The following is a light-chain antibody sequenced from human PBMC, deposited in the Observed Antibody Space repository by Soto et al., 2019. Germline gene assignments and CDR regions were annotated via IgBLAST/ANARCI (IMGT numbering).Light chain of an antibody. J-gene: IGKJ5*01. Sequence: DIQLTQSPSFLSASVEDRVTISCRASYGISSSLAWYQQEPGKPPKLLIYDSSTLQTGVPSRFTGSGSGRKFTLTISGLQFGDFATYFCQQLSHYPYTFGQGTRLEIK. CDR1: YGISSS. V-gene: IGKV1-9*01. CDR3: QQLSHYPYT. CDR2: DSS.